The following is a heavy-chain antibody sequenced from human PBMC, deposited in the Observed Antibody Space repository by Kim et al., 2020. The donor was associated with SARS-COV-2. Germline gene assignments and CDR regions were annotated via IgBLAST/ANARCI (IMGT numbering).Heavy chain of an antibody. CDR2: ISASGGST. V-gene: IGHV3-23*01. D-gene: IGHD3-3*01. Sequence: GGSLRLSCAASGFTFSSYAMSWVRQAPGKGLEWVSAISASGGSTYYADSVKGRFTISRDNSKNTLYLQMNSLRAEDTAVYYCAKDHYDFWSGYLRGPFGYWGQGTLVTVSP. J-gene: IGHJ4*02. CDR3: AKDHYDFWSGYLRGPFGY. CDR1: GFTFSSYA.